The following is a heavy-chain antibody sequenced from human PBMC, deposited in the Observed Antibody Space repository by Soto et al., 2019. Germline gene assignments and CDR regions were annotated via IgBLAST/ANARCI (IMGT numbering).Heavy chain of an antibody. D-gene: IGHD2-21*02. V-gene: IGHV3-23*01. J-gene: IGHJ4*02. CDR2: ISGSGGST. CDR1: TFSSFA. Sequence: TFSSFAMSWVRQAPGKGLEWVSAISGSGGSTYYADSVKGRFTISRDNSKNTLYLQMNSLRAEDTAVYYCAKARDRLAYCGGDCYLFDYWGQGTLVTVSS. CDR3: AKARDRLAYCGGDCYLFDY.